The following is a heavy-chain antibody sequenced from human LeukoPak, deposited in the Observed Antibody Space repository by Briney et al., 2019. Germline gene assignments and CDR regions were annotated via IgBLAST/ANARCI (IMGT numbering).Heavy chain of an antibody. CDR2: INPRGGST. V-gene: IGHV1-46*01. J-gene: IGHJ3*01. Sequence: ASVKVSCKASGYTFTSYYMHWVRQAPGQGLEWMGIINPRGGSTSYAQKFQGRVTMTRDTSTSTVYMELSSLRSEDSAMYYCAAPSARSTVTTWSAFDLWGQGTMVTVSS. CDR1: GYTFTSYY. D-gene: IGHD4-17*01. CDR3: AAPSARSTVTTWSAFDL.